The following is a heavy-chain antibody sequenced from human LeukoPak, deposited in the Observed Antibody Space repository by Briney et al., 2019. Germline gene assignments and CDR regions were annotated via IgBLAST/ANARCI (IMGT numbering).Heavy chain of an antibody. Sequence: GGSLRLSCAASGFTFSSYSMNWVRQAPGKGLEWVSSISGSSSYIYYADSVKGRFTISRDNAKNSLYLQMNSLRAEDTAVYYCARVGTGGYGSGSYDYYYYGMDVWGQGTTVTVSS. V-gene: IGHV3-21*01. D-gene: IGHD3-10*01. CDR2: ISGSSSYI. J-gene: IGHJ6*02. CDR1: GFTFSSYS. CDR3: ARVGTGGYGSGSYDYYYYGMDV.